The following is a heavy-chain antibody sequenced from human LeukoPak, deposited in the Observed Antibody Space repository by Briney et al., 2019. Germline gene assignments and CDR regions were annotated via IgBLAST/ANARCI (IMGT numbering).Heavy chain of an antibody. V-gene: IGHV1-58*01. D-gene: IGHD6-19*01. CDR2: IVVGSGNT. Sequence: SVKVSCKASGFTFTSSAVQGVRQARGQRLEWIGWIVVGSGNTNYAQKFQERVTITRDMSTSTAYMELSSLRSEDTAVYYCAAAGIGWSLFDYWGQGTLVTVSS. J-gene: IGHJ4*02. CDR1: GFTFTSSA. CDR3: AAAGIGWSLFDY.